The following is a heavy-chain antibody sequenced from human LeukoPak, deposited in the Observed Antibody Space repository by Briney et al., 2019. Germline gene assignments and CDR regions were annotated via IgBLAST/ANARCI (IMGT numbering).Heavy chain of an antibody. CDR3: ARLMFLWPPIYFDY. D-gene: IGHD2-8*01. CDR2: ISSSSSYI. V-gene: IGHV3-21*01. Sequence: GGSLRLSCAASGFTFSSYSMNWVRQAPGKGLEWVSSISSSSSYIYYADSVKGRFTISRDNAKNSLYLQMNSLRAEDTAVYYCARLMFLWPPIYFDYWGQGTLATVSS. CDR1: GFTFSSYS. J-gene: IGHJ4*02.